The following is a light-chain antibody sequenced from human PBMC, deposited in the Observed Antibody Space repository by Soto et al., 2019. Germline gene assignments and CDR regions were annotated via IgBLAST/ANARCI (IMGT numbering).Light chain of an antibody. J-gene: IGKJ5*01. CDR2: KAS. Sequence: DIQMTQSPSTLSGSVGDRVTITCRASQTISSWLAWYQQKPGKAPKLLIYKASTLKSGVPSRFSGSGSGTEFTLTISSLQSEDFAVYHCQHYNNWPITFGQGTRLEIK. CDR3: QHYNNWPIT. V-gene: IGKV1-5*03. CDR1: QTISSW.